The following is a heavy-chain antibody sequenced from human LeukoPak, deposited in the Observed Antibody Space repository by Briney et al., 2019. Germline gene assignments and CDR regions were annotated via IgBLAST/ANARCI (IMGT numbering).Heavy chain of an antibody. D-gene: IGHD6-13*01. V-gene: IGHV3-23*01. J-gene: IGHJ5*02. CDR3: AKDFSSSWQFDP. Sequence: GGSLRLSCAASGFTFSSNTMTWVRQAPGQGLEWVSSISETSSHTFYADSVKGRFTISRDNTKNTLFLQMNSLRVEDTAMYYCAKDFSSSWQFDPWGQGTLVTVSS. CDR2: ISETSSHT. CDR1: GFTFSSNT.